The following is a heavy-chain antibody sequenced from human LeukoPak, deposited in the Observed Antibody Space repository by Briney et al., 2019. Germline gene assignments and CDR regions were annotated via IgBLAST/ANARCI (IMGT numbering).Heavy chain of an antibody. J-gene: IGHJ4*02. D-gene: IGHD6-25*01. V-gene: IGHV3-74*01. CDR2: INPDGRTT. CDR1: GFTFTTFW. Sequence: PGGSLRLSCAASGFTFTTFWMNWVRHVPGKGLVWVSLINPDGRTTTYADSGKGRFTISRDNAKNTVYLQMHNLADEDTAVYYCSKDAAVLTSGIAASSHEYWGQGTLVTVSS. CDR3: SKDAAVLTSGIAASSHEY.